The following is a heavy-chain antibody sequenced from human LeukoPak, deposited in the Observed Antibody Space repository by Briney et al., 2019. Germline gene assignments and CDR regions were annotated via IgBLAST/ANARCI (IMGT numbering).Heavy chain of an antibody. J-gene: IGHJ4*02. V-gene: IGHV3-21*01. CDR2: ISSSSSYI. Sequence: GGSLRLSCAASGFTFSSYSTNWVRQAPGKGLEWVSSISSSSSYIYYADSVKGRFTISRDNAKNSLYLQMNSLRAEDTAVYYCAREAAHFNYDILTGYAYYFDYWGQGTLVTVSS. CDR1: GFTFSSYS. CDR3: AREAAHFNYDILTGYAYYFDY. D-gene: IGHD3-9*01.